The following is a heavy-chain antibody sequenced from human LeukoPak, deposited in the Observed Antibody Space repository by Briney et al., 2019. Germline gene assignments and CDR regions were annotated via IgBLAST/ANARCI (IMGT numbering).Heavy chain of an antibody. V-gene: IGHV3-30*03. Sequence: PGGSLRLSCAASGFTFSGHAMHWVRQAPGKGLELLAYISHDGSYQYHVDSVKGRFTISRDNSKNTLYLQMNSLRAEDTAVYYCARDGPDDYGGNQVYYFDYWGQGTLVTVSS. CDR1: GFTFSGHA. D-gene: IGHD4-23*01. CDR3: ARDGPDDYGGNQVYYFDY. J-gene: IGHJ4*02. CDR2: ISHDGSYQ.